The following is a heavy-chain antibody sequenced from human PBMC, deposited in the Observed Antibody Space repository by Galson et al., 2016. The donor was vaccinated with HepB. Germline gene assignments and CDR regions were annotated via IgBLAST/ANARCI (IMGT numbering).Heavy chain of an antibody. V-gene: IGHV3-23*01. CDR2: ISGSGGTT. CDR1: GFTFSSHA. CDR3: ARGFTGSGCFFDY. Sequence: SLRLSCAGSGFTFSSHAMSWVRQAPGKGLEWVSVISGSGGTTYYADSVKGRFIISRDNTKSTLYLQMNSLRVEDSATYYCARGFTGSGCFFDYWGQGTPVTVSS. J-gene: IGHJ4*02. D-gene: IGHD3-3*01.